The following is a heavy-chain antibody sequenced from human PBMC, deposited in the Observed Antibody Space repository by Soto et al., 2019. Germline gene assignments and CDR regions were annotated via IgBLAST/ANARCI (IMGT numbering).Heavy chain of an antibody. Sequence: KPSETLSLTCTVSGGSISSGGYYWSWIRQHPGKGLEWIGYIYYSGSTYYNPSLKSRVTISVDTSKNQLSLKLSSVTAADTAVYYCARGTPDIVVVSPWGQGTLVTVSS. CDR3: ARGTPDIVVVSP. CDR2: IYYSGST. D-gene: IGHD2-2*01. V-gene: IGHV4-31*03. CDR1: GGSISSGGYY. J-gene: IGHJ5*02.